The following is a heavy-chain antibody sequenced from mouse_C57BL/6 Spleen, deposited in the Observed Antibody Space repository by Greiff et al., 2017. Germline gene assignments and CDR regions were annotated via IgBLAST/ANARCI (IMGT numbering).Heavy chain of an antibody. J-gene: IGHJ4*01. CDR2: IRNKANGYTT. Sequence: EVKLMESGGGLVQPGGSLSLSCAASGFTFTDYYMSWVRQPPGKALEWLGFIRNKANGYTTEYSASVNFRFTISRDNSQIILYLQMNALRAEDRATYYCTRYRTTVVGNYAMDYWGQGTSVTVSS. CDR3: TRYRTTVVGNYAMDY. V-gene: IGHV7-3*01. D-gene: IGHD1-1*01. CDR1: GFTFTDYY.